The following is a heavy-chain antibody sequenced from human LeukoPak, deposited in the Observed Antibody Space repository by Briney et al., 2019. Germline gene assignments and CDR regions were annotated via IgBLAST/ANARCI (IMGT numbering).Heavy chain of an antibody. CDR3: ARDSLVVVPAASHYYYYGMDV. J-gene: IGHJ6*04. V-gene: IGHV4-59*01. Sequence: SETLSLTCTVSGGSISSYYWSWIPQPPGKGLEWIGYIYYSGSTNYNPSLKSRVTISVDTSKNQFSLKLSSVTAADTAVYYCARDSLVVVPAASHYYYYGMDVWGKGTTVTVSS. D-gene: IGHD2-2*01. CDR2: IYYSGST. CDR1: GGSISSYY.